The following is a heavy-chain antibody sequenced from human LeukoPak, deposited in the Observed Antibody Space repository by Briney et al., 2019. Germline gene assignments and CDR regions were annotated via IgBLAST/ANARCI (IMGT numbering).Heavy chain of an antibody. Sequence: SVKVSCKASGGTFGSYAISWVRQAPGQGLEWMGGIIPIFGTANYAQKFQGRVTITTDESTSTAYMELSSLRSEDTAVYYCARSRPLLYYYYYYMDVSGKGTTVTVSS. J-gene: IGHJ6*03. V-gene: IGHV1-69*05. D-gene: IGHD2-15*01. CDR3: ARSRPLLYYYYYYMDV. CDR1: GGTFGSYA. CDR2: IIPIFGTA.